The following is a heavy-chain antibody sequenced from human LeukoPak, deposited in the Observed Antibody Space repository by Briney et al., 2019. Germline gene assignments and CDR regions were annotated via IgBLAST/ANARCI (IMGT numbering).Heavy chain of an antibody. CDR2: INPNSGGT. Sequence: ASVKVSCKASGYTFTGYYLHWVRQAPGQGLEWMGWINPNSGGTNYAQNFQGRVTMTRDTSINTAYMDVSSLRSDDTAVYFCATPLRNGVFDMWGRGPMVTVSS. V-gene: IGHV1-2*02. J-gene: IGHJ3*02. D-gene: IGHD2-8*01. CDR1: GYTFTGYY. CDR3: ATPLRNGVFDM.